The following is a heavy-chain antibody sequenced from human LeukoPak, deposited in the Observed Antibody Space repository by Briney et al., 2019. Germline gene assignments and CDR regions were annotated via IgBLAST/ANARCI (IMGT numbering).Heavy chain of an antibody. D-gene: IGHD3-22*01. J-gene: IGHJ5*02. CDR3: AKDRYYDSSGYYYVLNWFDP. CDR1: GSTFSSYA. V-gene: IGHV3-23*01. CDR2: ISGSGGST. Sequence: GGSLRLSCAASGSTFSSYAMSWVRQAPGKGLEWVSAISGSGGSTYYADSVKGRFTISRDNSKNTLYLQMNSLRAEDTAVYYCAKDRYYDSSGYYYVLNWFDPWGQGTLVTVSS.